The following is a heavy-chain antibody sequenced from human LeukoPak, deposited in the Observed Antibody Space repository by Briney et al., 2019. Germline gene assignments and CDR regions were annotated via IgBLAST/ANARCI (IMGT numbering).Heavy chain of an antibody. J-gene: IGHJ5*02. CDR2: IYYSGST. Sequence: SETLSLTCTVSGGSISSYYWSWIRQPPGKGLEWIGYIYYSGSTNYNPSLKSRVTISVDTSKNQFSLKLSSVTTADTAVYYCARRGAGSGYSLLYWFDPWGQGTLVTVSS. CDR1: GGSISSYY. CDR3: ARRGAGSGYSLLYWFDP. V-gene: IGHV4-59*08. D-gene: IGHD1-26*01.